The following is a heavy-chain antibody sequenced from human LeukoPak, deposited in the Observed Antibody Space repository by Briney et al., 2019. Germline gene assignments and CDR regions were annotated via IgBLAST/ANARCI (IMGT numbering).Heavy chain of an antibody. J-gene: IGHJ4*02. CDR3: AKGNYYDSSGYYYFDY. CDR2: ISSSGGST. CDR1: GFTFSSYA. D-gene: IGHD3-22*01. V-gene: IGHV3-23*01. Sequence: GGSLRLSCAASGFTFSSYAMSWVRQAPGKGLEWVSAISSSGGSTYYADSVKGRFTISRDNSKNTLYLQMNSLRAEDTAVYYCAKGNYYDSSGYYYFDYWGQGTLVTVPS.